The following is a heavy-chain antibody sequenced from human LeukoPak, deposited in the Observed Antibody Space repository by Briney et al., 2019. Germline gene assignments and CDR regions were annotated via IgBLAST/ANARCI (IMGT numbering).Heavy chain of an antibody. CDR1: GFTFSSYS. V-gene: IGHV3-21*01. D-gene: IGHD2-2*01. Sequence: PGGSLRLSCAASGFTFSSYSMNWVRQAPGKGLEWVSSISSSSSYIYYADSVKGRFTISRDSAKNSLYLQMNSLRAEDTAVYYCARFIVVVPAAMSAFDIWGQGTMVTVSS. J-gene: IGHJ3*02. CDR2: ISSSSSYI. CDR3: ARFIVVVPAAMSAFDI.